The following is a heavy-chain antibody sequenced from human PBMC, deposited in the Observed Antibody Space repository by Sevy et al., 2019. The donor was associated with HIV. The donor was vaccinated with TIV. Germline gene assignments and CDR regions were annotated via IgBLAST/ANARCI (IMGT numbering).Heavy chain of an antibody. D-gene: IGHD2-15*01. CDR2: FAPQYGET. V-gene: IGHV1-24*01. J-gene: IGHJ5*01. Sequence: ASVKVSCKVSGYTLTKLSIHWVRQAPGKGLEWMGEFAPQYGETIYTQRFQGRLTMTEDTSPDTAFMELSSLTSEDTAIYYCTTVGLRYSSGSSSYQGDWFDPWGQGTLVPSPQ. CDR3: TTVGLRYSSGSSSYQGDWFDP. CDR1: GYTLTKLS.